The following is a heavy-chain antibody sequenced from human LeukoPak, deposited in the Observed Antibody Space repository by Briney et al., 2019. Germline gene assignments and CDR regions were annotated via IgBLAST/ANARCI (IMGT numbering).Heavy chain of an antibody. CDR2: IYYSGST. CDR3: ARSIAAAGIDY. Sequence: PSETLSLTCTVSGGSLSSYYWSWIRQPPGKGLEWIGYIYYSGSTNYNPSLKSRVTISVDTSKNQFSLKLSSVTAADTAVYYCARSIAAAGIDYWGQGTLVTVSS. J-gene: IGHJ4*02. V-gene: IGHV4-59*01. D-gene: IGHD6-13*01. CDR1: GGSLSSYY.